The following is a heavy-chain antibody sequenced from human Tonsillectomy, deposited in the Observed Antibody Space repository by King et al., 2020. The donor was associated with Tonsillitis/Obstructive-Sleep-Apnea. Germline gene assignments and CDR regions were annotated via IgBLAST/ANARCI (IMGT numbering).Heavy chain of an antibody. J-gene: IGHJ4*02. Sequence: HVQLVQSGGGLVKPGGSLRLSCVASGFTFSDYYMSWIRQAPGKGLEGVSYISSSRIYTNYADSVKDRFTISRDNAKNSLYLQMNSLRAEDTAVYYCARGWGTSFSDYWGQGTLVTVSS. CDR3: ARGWGTSFSDY. CDR1: GFTFSDYY. V-gene: IGHV3-11*05. D-gene: IGHD2-2*01. CDR2: ISSSRIYT.